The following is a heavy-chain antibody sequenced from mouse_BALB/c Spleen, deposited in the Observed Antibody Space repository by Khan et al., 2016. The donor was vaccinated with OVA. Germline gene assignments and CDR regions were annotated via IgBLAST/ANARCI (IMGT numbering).Heavy chain of an antibody. CDR3: ARPPYYAYVLDY. CDR2: INTYTGEP. Sequence: LVESGPELKKPGETVKISCKASGHTFTKYGMNWVKQAPGKGLKWMGWINTYTGEPTYADDFNGRFAFSLETSSSTAYLQINNLKTEDTATYFCARPPYYAYVLDYWGQGTSVTVSA. V-gene: IGHV9-3-1*01. CDR1: GHTFTKYG. D-gene: IGHD2-10*01. J-gene: IGHJ4*01.